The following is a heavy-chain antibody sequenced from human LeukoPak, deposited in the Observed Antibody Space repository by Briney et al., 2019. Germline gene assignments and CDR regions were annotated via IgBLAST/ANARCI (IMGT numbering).Heavy chain of an antibody. J-gene: IGHJ4*02. Sequence: GGSLRLSCAASGFTFRSHGMHWVRQAPGKGLEWVAFIWYDGSNKYYTDSVKGRFTISRDNSKNTLYLQMNSMRAEDTAVYYCAGDRATSYFDYWGQGALVTISS. D-gene: IGHD1-26*01. V-gene: IGHV3-33*01. CDR3: AGDRATSYFDY. CDR1: GFTFRSHG. CDR2: IWYDGSNK.